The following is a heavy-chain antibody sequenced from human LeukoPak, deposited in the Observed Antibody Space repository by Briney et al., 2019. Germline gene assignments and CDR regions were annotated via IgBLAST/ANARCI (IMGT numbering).Heavy chain of an antibody. J-gene: IGHJ6*03. CDR3: ARVHYVVVPAANYYYYYMDV. CDR2: IIPIFGTA. CDR1: GGTFSSYA. D-gene: IGHD2-2*01. Sequence: SVKVSCKASGGTFSSYAISWVRQAPGQGLEWMGGIIPIFGTADYAQKFQGRVTITADESTSTAYMELSSLRSKDTAVYYCARVHYVVVPAANYYYYYMDVWGKGTTVTVSS. V-gene: IGHV1-69*01.